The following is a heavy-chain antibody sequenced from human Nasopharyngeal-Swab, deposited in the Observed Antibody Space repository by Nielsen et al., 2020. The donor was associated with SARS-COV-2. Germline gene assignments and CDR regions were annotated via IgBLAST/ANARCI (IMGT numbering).Heavy chain of an antibody. CDR1: GYSFTSYW. V-gene: IGHV5-51*01. J-gene: IGHJ6*02. CDR3: VRPEGVATSFKYYFQYGMDV. Sequence: GESLKISCQGSGYSFTSYWIAWVRQMPGKGLEWMGIIYPRASDTRYSPSFQGQVTISADKSISTAYLQWSSLKASDTAMYYCVRPEGVATSFKYYFQYGMDVWGQGTMVTVPS. D-gene: IGHD5-12*01. CDR2: IYPRASDT.